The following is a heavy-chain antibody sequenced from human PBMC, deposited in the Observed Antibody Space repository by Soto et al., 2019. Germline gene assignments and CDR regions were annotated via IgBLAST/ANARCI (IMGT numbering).Heavy chain of an antibody. V-gene: IGHV1-69*13. Sequence: SVKVSCKASGGTFSSYAISWVRQAPGQGLEWMGGIIPIVGTANYAQKFQGRVTITADESTSTAYMELSSLRSEDTAVYYCASYYYDSSGYSHYFDYRGQGTLVTVSS. J-gene: IGHJ4*02. CDR2: IIPIVGTA. D-gene: IGHD3-22*01. CDR1: GGTFSSYA. CDR3: ASYYYDSSGYSHYFDY.